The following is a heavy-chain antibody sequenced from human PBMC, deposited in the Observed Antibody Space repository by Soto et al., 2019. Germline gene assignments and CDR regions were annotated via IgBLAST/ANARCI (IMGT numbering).Heavy chain of an antibody. CDR3: ARGAEVGDCSGGRCYSVSGGRSFYHCDGTAA. Sequence: PSETLSLTCAVSGYSISSGYYWGWVRQPPGKGLEWIGSIYHSGSTYYNPSLKSRVTISVDTSKNQFSLKLGSVTAADTAVYYCARGAEVGDCSGGRCYSVSGGRSFYHCDGTAAWARGTTAPASS. V-gene: IGHV4-38-2*01. CDR1: GYSISSGYY. D-gene: IGHD2-15*01. J-gene: IGHJ6*02. CDR2: IYHSGST.